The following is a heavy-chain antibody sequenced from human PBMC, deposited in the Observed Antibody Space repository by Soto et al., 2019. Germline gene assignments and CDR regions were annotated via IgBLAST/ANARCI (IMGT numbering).Heavy chain of an antibody. CDR2: IDHSRYT. CDR3: ARVRDWLDP. Sequence: WVTLSLTCAVYGGSFSGYYWNWIRQPPGKGLEWIGEIDHSRYTNYNPSLKSRVTISVDTSKNQFSLRLTSVTAADTAVYYCARVRDWLDPWGQGTLVTVSS. D-gene: IGHD3-3*01. V-gene: IGHV4-34*01. J-gene: IGHJ5*02. CDR1: GGSFSGYY.